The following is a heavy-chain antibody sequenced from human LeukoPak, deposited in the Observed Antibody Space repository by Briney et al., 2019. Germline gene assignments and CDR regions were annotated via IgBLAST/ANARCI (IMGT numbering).Heavy chain of an antibody. V-gene: IGHV3-23*01. CDR3: AKGDCSSGSCYFDY. CDR2: LSDTGDST. D-gene: IGHD2-15*01. J-gene: IGHJ4*02. CDR1: GFTLSNHP. Sequence: GGSLRISCAASGFTLSNHPMYWVRQAPGKELEWVSSLSDTGDSTHYADSVKGRFTISRDSARSALYLQMNSLRAEDTAVYYCAKGDCSSGSCYFDYWGQGSQVTVSS.